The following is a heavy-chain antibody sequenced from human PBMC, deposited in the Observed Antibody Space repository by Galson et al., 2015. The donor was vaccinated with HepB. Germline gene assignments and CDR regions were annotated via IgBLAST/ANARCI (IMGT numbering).Heavy chain of an antibody. D-gene: IGHD3-10*01. CDR1: GFSFSSYG. Sequence: SLRLSCAASGFSFSSYGMHWVRQAPGKGLEWVAVIWFDETNENYGDSVKGRFTISRDKSKSILYLQMNNLSAEDTAVYYCARDKVSYSFGTDALDMWGQGTMVTVSS. V-gene: IGHV3-33*01. CDR2: IWFDETNE. J-gene: IGHJ3*02. CDR3: ARDKVSYSFGTDALDM.